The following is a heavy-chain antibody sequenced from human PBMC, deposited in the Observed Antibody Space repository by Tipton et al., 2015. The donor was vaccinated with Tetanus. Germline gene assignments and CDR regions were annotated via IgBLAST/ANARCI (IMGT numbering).Heavy chain of an antibody. V-gene: IGHV1-18*01. CDR2: NGGYNGDT. CDR1: GYTFTTYG. CDR3: ARLVKQWLVPEDY. J-gene: IGHJ4*02. D-gene: IGHD6-19*01. Sequence: QLVQSGAEMKKPGASVKVSCKASGYTFTTYGINWVRQAPGQGLEWLGWNGGYNGDTNYAQKFQGRVTMTTDTSANTAYMELRSLRSDDTAVYFCARLVKQWLVPEDYWGQGTLVTVSS.